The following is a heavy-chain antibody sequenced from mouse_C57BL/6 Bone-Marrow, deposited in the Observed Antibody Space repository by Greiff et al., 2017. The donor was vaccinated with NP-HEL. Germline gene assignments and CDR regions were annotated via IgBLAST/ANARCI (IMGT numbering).Heavy chain of an antibody. CDR2: IYPRSGNT. CDR1: GYTFTSYG. J-gene: IGHJ1*03. Sequence: QVQLQQSGAELARPGASVKLSCKASGYTFTSYGISWVKQRTGQGLEWIGEIYPRSGNTYYNEKFKGKATLTADKSSSTAYMELRSLTSEDSAVYFCARWGPWYVDVWGTGTTVTVSS. CDR3: ARWGPWYVDV. D-gene: IGHD3-3*01. V-gene: IGHV1-81*01.